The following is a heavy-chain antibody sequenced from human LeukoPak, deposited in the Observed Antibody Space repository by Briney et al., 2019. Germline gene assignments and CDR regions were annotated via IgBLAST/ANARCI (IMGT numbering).Heavy chain of an antibody. Sequence: KVSCKASGGTFSSYAISWVRQVPGRGLEWMAVIFPGDSETTYSPSFQGQVSISVDTSTNTAYLEWSSLKASDTAIYYCARQDLGDYGRNYFQSWGQGTLVIVSS. V-gene: IGHV5-51*01. CDR1: GGTFSSYA. CDR3: ARQDLGDYGRNYFQS. J-gene: IGHJ4*02. D-gene: IGHD4-17*01. CDR2: IFPGDSET.